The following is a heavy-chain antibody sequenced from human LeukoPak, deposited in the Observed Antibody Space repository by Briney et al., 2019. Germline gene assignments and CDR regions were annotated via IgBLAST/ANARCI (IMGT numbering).Heavy chain of an antibody. D-gene: IGHD7-27*01. CDR1: GGSISSYY. Sequence: PSETLSLTCTVSGGSISSYYWSWIRQPPGKGLEWIGYIYYSGSTNYNPSLKSRVTISVDTSKNQFSLKLNSVTAADTAVYYCVRDGPSWGLLWGQGALVTVSS. CDR2: IYYSGST. V-gene: IGHV4-59*12. CDR3: VRDGPSWGLL. J-gene: IGHJ4*02.